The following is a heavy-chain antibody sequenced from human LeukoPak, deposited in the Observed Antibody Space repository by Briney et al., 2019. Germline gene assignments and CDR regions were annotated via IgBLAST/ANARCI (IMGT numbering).Heavy chain of an antibody. V-gene: IGHV3-7*01. J-gene: IGHJ6*03. D-gene: IGHD6-13*01. CDR3: ARGDSSSWYVGYYYYYYMDV. Sequence: PGGSLRLSCSASGFTFNTYWMSWVRQAPGKGLEWVANIKADGSEKYYVDSVKGRFTISRDNAKNSLYLQMNSLRAEDTAVYYCARGDSSSWYVGYYYYYYMDVWGKGTTVTISS. CDR1: GFTFNTYW. CDR2: IKADGSEK.